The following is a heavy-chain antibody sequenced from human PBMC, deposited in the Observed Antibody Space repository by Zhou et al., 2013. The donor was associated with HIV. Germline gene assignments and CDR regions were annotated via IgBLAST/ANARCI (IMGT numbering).Heavy chain of an antibody. Sequence: QVQLVQSGAEVKKPGSSVKVSCKASGGTFSSYAISWVRQAPGQGLEWMGGIIPIFGTANYAQKFQGRVTITTDESTSTAYMELSSLRSEDTAVYYCATQLELSRHAYYFDYWGQGTLVTVSS. V-gene: IGHV1-69*05. CDR2: IIPIFGTA. D-gene: IGHD1-7*01. CDR3: ATQLELSRHAYYFDY. CDR1: GGTFSSYA. J-gene: IGHJ4*02.